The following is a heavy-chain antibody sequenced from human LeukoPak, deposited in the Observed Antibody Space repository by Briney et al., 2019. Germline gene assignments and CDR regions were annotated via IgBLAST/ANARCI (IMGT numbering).Heavy chain of an antibody. Sequence: GSLRLSCTTSGVTFRSAWMTWVRQAPGKGLEWIGYIYYSGSTNYNPSPKSRVTMSVDTSKNQFSLKLSSVTAADTAVYYCARDTSPYYYYMDVWGKGTTVTVSS. CDR1: GVTFRSAW. J-gene: IGHJ6*03. V-gene: IGHV4-59*12. CDR3: ARDTSPYYYYMDV. CDR2: IYYSGST.